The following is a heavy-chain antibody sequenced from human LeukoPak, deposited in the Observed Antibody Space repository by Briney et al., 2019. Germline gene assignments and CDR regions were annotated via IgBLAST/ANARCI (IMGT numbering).Heavy chain of an antibody. CDR3: ARTRPPAAGMVGFDY. Sequence: SETLSLTCTVSGGSISSYYWSWIRQPPGKGLEWIGYIYYSGSTNYNPSLKSRVTISVDTSKNQFSLKLSSVTAADTAVYYCARTRPPAAGMVGFDYWGQGTLVTVSS. CDR1: GGSISSYY. J-gene: IGHJ4*02. V-gene: IGHV4-59*08. CDR2: IYYSGST. D-gene: IGHD6-13*01.